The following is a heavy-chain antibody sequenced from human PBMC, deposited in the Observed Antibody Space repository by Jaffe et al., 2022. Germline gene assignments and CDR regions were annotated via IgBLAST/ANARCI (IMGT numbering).Heavy chain of an antibody. CDR3: AKGHWSS. CDR2: ITSSGGRT. D-gene: IGHD3-3*01. J-gene: IGHJ4*02. CDR1: GFTFSSEA. Sequence: EVQLLESGGGLVQPGGSLRLSCAASGFTFSSEAMTWVRQAPGKGLELVSLITSSGGRTYYADSMKGRFTISRDNSKNTLYLQMNSLRAEDTAVYLCAKGHWSSWGQGTLVTVSS. V-gene: IGHV3-23*01.